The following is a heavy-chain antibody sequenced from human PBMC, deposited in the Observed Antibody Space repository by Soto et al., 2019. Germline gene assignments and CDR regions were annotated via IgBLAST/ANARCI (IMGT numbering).Heavy chain of an antibody. Sequence: ASVKVSCKASGYTFTSYGISWVRQAPGQGLEWMGWISAYNGNTNYAQKLQGRVTMTTDTSTSTAYMELRSLRSDDTAVYYCARTLYDILTGYYPDYWGQGTLVTGSS. CDR1: GYTFTSYG. D-gene: IGHD3-9*01. CDR3: ARTLYDILTGYYPDY. CDR2: ISAYNGNT. V-gene: IGHV1-18*01. J-gene: IGHJ4*02.